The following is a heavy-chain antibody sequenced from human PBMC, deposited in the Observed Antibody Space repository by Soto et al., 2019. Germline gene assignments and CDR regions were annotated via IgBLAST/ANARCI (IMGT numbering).Heavy chain of an antibody. D-gene: IGHD2-21*02. V-gene: IGHV4-30-4*01. CDR1: GGSISSGDYY. J-gene: IGHJ4*02. CDR3: VATPTSSVVTPG. CDR2: IYYSGST. Sequence: QVQLQESGPGLVKPSQTLSLTCTVSGGSISSGDYYWSWIRQPPGKGLEWIGYIYYSGSTYYNPSLKSRVTISVDTSKIQFSLKLSAVPAADTAVYYCVATPTSSVVTPGWGQGTLVTVSS.